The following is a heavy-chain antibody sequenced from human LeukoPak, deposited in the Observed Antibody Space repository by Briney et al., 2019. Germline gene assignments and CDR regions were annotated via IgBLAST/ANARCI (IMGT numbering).Heavy chain of an antibody. J-gene: IGHJ4*02. D-gene: IGHD6-13*01. Sequence: GGSLRLSCAASRFTFSNYWMTTVGQAAGTELEWVAHIKQDGREKYFLDPLRGRFTIPRHNAKNPLHLQTNRLIAGDTAVYSCARMSTSSWFVCDYCGAGTLVTVSS. CDR1: RFTFSNYW. CDR3: ARMSTSSWFVCDY. CDR2: IKQDGREK. V-gene: IGHV3-7*01.